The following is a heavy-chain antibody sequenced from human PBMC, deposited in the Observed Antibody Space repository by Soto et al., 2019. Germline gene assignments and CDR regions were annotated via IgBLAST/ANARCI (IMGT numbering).Heavy chain of an antibody. Sequence: QVLLVQSGAEVQKPASSVKVSCKASGGTFSRYAIIWVRQAPGQGLEWMGGIIPLFGATNYAQNFQGRLTITADESTSTAYMELSSLRSEDTAFYFCATIASSGLAIDYWGQGTLVTVSS. J-gene: IGHJ4*02. CDR1: GGTFSRYA. D-gene: IGHD6-13*01. CDR2: IIPLFGAT. CDR3: ATIASSGLAIDY. V-gene: IGHV1-69*01.